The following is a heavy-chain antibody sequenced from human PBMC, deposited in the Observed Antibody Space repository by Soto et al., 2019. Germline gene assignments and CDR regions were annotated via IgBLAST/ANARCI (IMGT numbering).Heavy chain of an antibody. J-gene: IGHJ4*02. CDR2: ISGSGGRP. Sequence: GGSLRLSCAASGFTFSSYAMSWVRQAPGKGLEWVSAISGSGGRPYYADSVKGRFTISGDNSKNTLYLKMNSRRAEDTAVYYCAKALWFGELLIQDFDYWGQGTLVTVSS. CDR3: AKALWFGELLIQDFDY. V-gene: IGHV3-23*01. CDR1: GFTFSSYA. D-gene: IGHD3-10*01.